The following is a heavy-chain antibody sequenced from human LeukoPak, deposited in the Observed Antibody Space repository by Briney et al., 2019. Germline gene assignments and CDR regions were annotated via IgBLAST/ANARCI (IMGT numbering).Heavy chain of an antibody. Sequence: GGSLRLSCEASGFTFTTYSMTWVRQTPAKGLEWLAFIRYDGSNKYYADSVKGRFIISRDNSKNTLFLQMNSLRPEDTAVYYCAKGGKYDILTGYRRSRLLGDFWGQGTLVTVSS. J-gene: IGHJ4*02. CDR2: IRYDGSNK. CDR1: GFTFTTYS. CDR3: AKGGKYDILTGYRRSRLLGDF. V-gene: IGHV3-30*02. D-gene: IGHD3-9*01.